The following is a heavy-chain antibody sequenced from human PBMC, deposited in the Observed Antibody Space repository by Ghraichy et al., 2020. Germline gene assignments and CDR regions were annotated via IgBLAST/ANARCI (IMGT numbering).Heavy chain of an antibody. V-gene: IGHV3-30*04. J-gene: IGHJ3*01. D-gene: IGHD3-10*01. CDR1: GFTFSSFP. Sequence: WGSLRLSCAASGFTFSSFPIHWVRQAPGKGLEWVTLISSDGGNEYYTDSVKGRFTISRDNSKNTLFLQMTSLRVEDTAVYYCARDQGSGSSDDAFDVWGQGTMVSVSS. CDR3: ARDQGSGSSDDAFDV. CDR2: ISSDGGNE.